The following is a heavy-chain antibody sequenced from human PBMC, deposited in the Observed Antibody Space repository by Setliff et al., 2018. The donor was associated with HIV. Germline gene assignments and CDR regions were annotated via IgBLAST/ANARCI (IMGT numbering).Heavy chain of an antibody. CDR1: GYIFTDYY. CDR3: ARVNPFLYYYDTSGHSGAFDI. D-gene: IGHD3-22*01. J-gene: IGHJ3*02. CDR2: INPNSGGT. V-gene: IGHV1-2*06. Sequence: ASVKVSCKASGYIFTDYYMHWVRQAPGQELGWMGRINPNSGGTNYAQRFQGRVTVTRDTSISTAYMELSRLRSDDTAVYYCARVNPFLYYYDTSGHSGAFDIWGQGTVVTVSS.